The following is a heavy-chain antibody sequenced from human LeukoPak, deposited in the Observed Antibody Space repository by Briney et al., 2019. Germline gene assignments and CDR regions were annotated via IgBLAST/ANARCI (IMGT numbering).Heavy chain of an antibody. CDR3: ARLGMITFGGVIDPYYYYGMDV. V-gene: IGHV4-59*08. CDR1: GGSISSYY. D-gene: IGHD3-16*02. Sequence: SETLSLTCTVSGGSISSYYWSWIRQPPGKGLEWIGYIYYSGSTNYNPSLKSRVTISVDTPKNQFSLKLSSVTAADTAVYYCARLGMITFGGVIDPYYYYGMDVWGQGTTVTVSS. CDR2: IYYSGST. J-gene: IGHJ6*02.